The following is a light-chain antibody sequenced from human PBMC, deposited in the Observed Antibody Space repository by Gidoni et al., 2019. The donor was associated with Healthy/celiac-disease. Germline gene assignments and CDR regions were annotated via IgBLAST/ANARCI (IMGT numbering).Light chain of an antibody. Sequence: QSALTQPASGSGSPGQSITISCTGTSSDVGSYNLVSWYQQHPGKAPKLMIYEGSTRPSGVSNRFSGSKSGNTSSLTISGLQAEDEADYYCCSYAGSSSVVFGGGTKLTAL. CDR3: CSYAGSSSVV. CDR1: SSDVGSYNL. CDR2: EGS. V-gene: IGLV2-23*01. J-gene: IGLJ2*01.